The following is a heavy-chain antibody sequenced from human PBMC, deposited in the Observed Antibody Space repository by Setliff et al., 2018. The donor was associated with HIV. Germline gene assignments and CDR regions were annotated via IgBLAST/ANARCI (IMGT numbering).Heavy chain of an antibody. CDR2: IYYSGST. J-gene: IGHJ4*02. CDR3: ARTRGYTYGYIDS. D-gene: IGHD5-18*01. CDR1: GDSTSSSSSY. V-gene: IGHV4-39*01. Sequence: KTSETLSLTCTVSGDSTSSSSSYWGWIRRPPGKGLEWIGSIYYSGSTYYNPSLKSRVTISVDTSKNQFSLKLNSVTAADTAVYYCARTRGYTYGYIDSWAQGTLVTVSS.